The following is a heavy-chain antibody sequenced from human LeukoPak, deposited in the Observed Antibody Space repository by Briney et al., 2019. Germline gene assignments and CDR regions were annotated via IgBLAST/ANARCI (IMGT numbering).Heavy chain of an antibody. CDR3: ARVRVGHGADY. D-gene: IGHD4-17*01. V-gene: IGHV4-39*07. Sequence: PSETLSLTCSVSGGSISSSSYYWGWIRQPPGKGLEWIGSIYYSGSTYYNPSLKSRVTISVDTSKNQFSLKLSSVTAADTAVYYCARVRVGHGADYWGQGTLVTVSS. J-gene: IGHJ4*02. CDR2: IYYSGST. CDR1: GGSISSSSYY.